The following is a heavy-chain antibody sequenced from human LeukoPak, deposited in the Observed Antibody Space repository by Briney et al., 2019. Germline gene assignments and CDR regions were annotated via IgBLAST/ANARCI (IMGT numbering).Heavy chain of an antibody. CDR2: ISAYNGNT. V-gene: IGHV1-18*01. Sequence: ASVKVSCKASGYTVTSYGISWVRQAPGQGLEWMGWISAYNGNTNYAQKLQGRVTMTTDTSTSTAYMELRSLRSDDTAVYYCARVTYYYDSTPASDYWGQGTLVTASS. D-gene: IGHD3-22*01. CDR1: GYTVTSYG. J-gene: IGHJ4*02. CDR3: ARVTYYYDSTPASDY.